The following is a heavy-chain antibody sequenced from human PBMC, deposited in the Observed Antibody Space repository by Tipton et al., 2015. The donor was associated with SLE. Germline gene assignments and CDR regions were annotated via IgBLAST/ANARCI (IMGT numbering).Heavy chain of an antibody. CDR3: ARDLYSGYDLYYFDY. CDR2: ISAYNGNT. V-gene: IGHV1-18*01. CDR1: GYTFTSYD. J-gene: IGHJ4*02. Sequence: QLVQSGAEVKKPGASVKVSCKASGYTFTSYDINWVRQATGQGLEWMGWISAYNGNTNYAQKLQGRVTMTTDTSTSTAYMELRSLRSDDTAVYYCARDLYSGYDLYYFDYWGQGTLVTVSS. D-gene: IGHD5-12*01.